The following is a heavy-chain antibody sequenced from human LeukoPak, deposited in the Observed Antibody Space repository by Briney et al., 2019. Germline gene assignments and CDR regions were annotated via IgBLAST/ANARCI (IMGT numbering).Heavy chain of an antibody. CDR2: ISYDGSNK. CDR1: GFTFSSYG. CDR3: AKSEQLANLYYYSGMDV. J-gene: IGHJ6*02. V-gene: IGHV3-30*18. Sequence: GGALRLSWAASGFTFSSYGMHWVRQAPGKGLEWVAVISYDGSNKYYADSVKGRFTIYRDNSKNTLYLQMNSLRAEDTAVSYCAKSEQLANLYYYSGMDVSGQGTTVTVSS. D-gene: IGHD6-6*01.